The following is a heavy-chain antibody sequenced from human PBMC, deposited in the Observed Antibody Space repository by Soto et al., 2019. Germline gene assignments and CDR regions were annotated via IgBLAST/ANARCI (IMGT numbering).Heavy chain of an antibody. CDR3: ARGIPYYYYYMDV. V-gene: IGHV4-34*01. CDR1: GGSFSGYY. Sequence: QVQLQQWGAGLLKPSETLSLTCAVYGGSFSGYYWSWIRQPPGKGLEWIGEINHSGSTNYNPSLKSLVSISLNTSKNQFSLKLSSVTAADTAVYYCARGIPYYYYYMDVWGKGTTVTVSS. CDR2: INHSGST. J-gene: IGHJ6*03.